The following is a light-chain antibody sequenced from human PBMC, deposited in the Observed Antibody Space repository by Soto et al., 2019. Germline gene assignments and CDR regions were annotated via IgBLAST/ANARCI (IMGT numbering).Light chain of an antibody. J-gene: IGKJ5*01. Sequence: EIVMTQSPATLSVSPGERATLSCMASQSVSSNLAWYQKKPGQAPRLLIYGASTRATGIPARFSGSGSGTEFTLTISSLQSEDFAVYYCQQYNNWPITFGQGTRLEIK. V-gene: IGKV3-15*01. CDR2: GAS. CDR1: QSVSSN. CDR3: QQYNNWPIT.